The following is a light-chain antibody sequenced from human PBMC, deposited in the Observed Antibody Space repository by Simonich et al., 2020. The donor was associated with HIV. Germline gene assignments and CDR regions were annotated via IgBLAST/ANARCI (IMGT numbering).Light chain of an antibody. CDR2: DVT. CDR3: QSYDSSLSGWV. V-gene: IGLV2-14*01. Sequence: QSALTQPASVSGSPGQSITISCTGTSRDVGGYNYVSWYQQHPGKAPQLLIYDVTKRPSGVPDRFSGSKSGTSASLAITGLQAEDEADYYCQSYDSSLSGWVFGGGTKLTVL. CDR1: SRDVGGYNY. J-gene: IGLJ3*02.